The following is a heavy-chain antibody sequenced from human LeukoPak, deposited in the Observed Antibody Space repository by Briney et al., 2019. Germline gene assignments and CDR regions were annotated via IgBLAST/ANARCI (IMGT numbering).Heavy chain of an antibody. D-gene: IGHD2-15*01. V-gene: IGHV3-53*01. CDR1: GFTVSDNY. CDR2: LDSGGTA. CDR3: ARDHVVASGAVAY. Sequence: PGGSLRLYCAASGFTVSDNYMSWFRQAPGKGLEWPSVLDSGGTAIYADSVRGRFTISRDNSKNTLHLQMDSLTIEDSALYYCARDHVVASGAVAYWGQGTLVTVSS. J-gene: IGHJ4*02.